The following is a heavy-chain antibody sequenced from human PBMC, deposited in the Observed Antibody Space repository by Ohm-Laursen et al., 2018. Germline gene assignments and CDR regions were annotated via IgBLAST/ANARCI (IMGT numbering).Heavy chain of an antibody. CDR2: ISSSSSTI. D-gene: IGHD5-12*01. CDR3: ARDPDIVATPGDYYYGMDV. Sequence: SLRLSCAASGFTFSSYSMNWVRQAPGKGVEWVSYISSSSSTIYYADSVKGRLTISRDNAKNSLYLQMNSLRAEDTAVYYCARDPDIVATPGDYYYGMDVWGQGTTVTVSS. CDR1: GFTFSSYS. V-gene: IGHV3-48*01. J-gene: IGHJ6*02.